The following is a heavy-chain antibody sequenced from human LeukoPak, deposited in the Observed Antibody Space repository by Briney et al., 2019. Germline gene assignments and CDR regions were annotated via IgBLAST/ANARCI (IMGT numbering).Heavy chain of an antibody. CDR3: ASDIVILPTAIDY. J-gene: IGHJ4*02. Sequence: RGSLRLSCAASGFTFSSYAMSWVRQAPGKGLEWVSAISGSGGSAYYADSVKGRFTISRDNSKNTLFLQMNSLRAEDTAVYFCASDIVILPTAIDYWGQGTLVTVSS. CDR2: ISGSGGSA. CDR1: GFTFSSYA. D-gene: IGHD2-2*02. V-gene: IGHV3-23*01.